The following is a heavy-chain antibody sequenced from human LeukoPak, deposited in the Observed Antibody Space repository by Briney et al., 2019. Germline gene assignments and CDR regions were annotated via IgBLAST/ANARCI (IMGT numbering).Heavy chain of an antibody. CDR1: GGSISSSSYY. CDR2: IYYSGST. D-gene: IGHD2-2*02. J-gene: IGHJ4*02. Sequence: SETLSLTCTVSGGSISSSSYYWGWIRQPPGKGLEWIGSIYYSGSTYYNPSLKSRVTISVDTSKNQFSLKLSSVTAADTAVYYCARTEAYCSSTSCYTRPPFDYWGQGTLVTVSS. V-gene: IGHV4-39*01. CDR3: ARTEAYCSSTSCYTRPPFDY.